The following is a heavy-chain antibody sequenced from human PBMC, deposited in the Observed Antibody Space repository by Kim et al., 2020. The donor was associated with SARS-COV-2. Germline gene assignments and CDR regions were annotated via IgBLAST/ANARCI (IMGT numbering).Heavy chain of an antibody. CDR2: VSYDGSKK. V-gene: IGHV3-30*18. CDR1: GFSFSTYG. D-gene: IGHD1-26*01. J-gene: IGHJ4*02. Sequence: GGSLRLSCAASGFSFSTYGMHWVRQSPGKGLEWVAVVSYDGSKKYYVDSVRGRFTISRDNSKNTLYLQMNSLRIEDTAVYYCAKSFSGSYFGYDYWGQGTLLTVS. CDR3: AKSFSGSYFGYDY.